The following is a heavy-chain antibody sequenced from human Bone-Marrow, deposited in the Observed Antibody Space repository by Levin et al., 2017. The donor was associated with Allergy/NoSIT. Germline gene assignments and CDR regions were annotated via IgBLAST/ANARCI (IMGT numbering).Heavy chain of an antibody. J-gene: IGHJ4*02. Sequence: SCAASGFTFSDYTMHWVRKAPGKGLEWMAVISHDGSSKYYADSVTGRFTISRDNSKNTLHLQMNSLSSEDTAVYYCARDRGAQQWEYYFDFWGQGTLVTVSS. CDR1: GFTFSDYT. D-gene: IGHD3-10*01. CDR3: ARDRGAQQWEYYFDF. V-gene: IGHV3-30-3*01. CDR2: ISHDGSSK.